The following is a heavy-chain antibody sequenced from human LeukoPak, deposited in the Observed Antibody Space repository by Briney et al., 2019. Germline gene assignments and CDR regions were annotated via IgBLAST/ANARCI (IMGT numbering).Heavy chain of an antibody. J-gene: IGHJ4*02. V-gene: IGHV4-38-2*02. D-gene: IGHD5-18*01. CDR2: IYHSGNT. Sequence: SETLSLTCTVSGYSISSGYYWGWIRQPPGKGLEWIGSIYHSGNTYYNPSLKSRVTISVDTSKKQFSLKLRTATAADTAVYYCARIEAVTRGYNHAYYFDYWGQGTLVTVSS. CDR1: GYSISSGYY. CDR3: ARIEAVTRGYNHAYYFDY.